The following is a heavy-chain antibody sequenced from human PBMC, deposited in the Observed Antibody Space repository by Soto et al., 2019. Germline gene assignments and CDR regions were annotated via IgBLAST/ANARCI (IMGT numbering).Heavy chain of an antibody. CDR3: ARKIAVAGKTSDVFDM. CDR2: IIPILGIA. J-gene: IGHJ3*02. D-gene: IGHD6-19*01. Sequence: QVQLVQSGAEVKKPGSSVKVSCKASGGTFNTYTIRWVRQAPGHGLEWMGRIIPILGIAKYAQKFQGSVTITADKSTSTAYMELSILRSQDTAVYYCARKIAVAGKTSDVFDMWGQGTMVNVSS. CDR1: GGTFNTYT. V-gene: IGHV1-69*02.